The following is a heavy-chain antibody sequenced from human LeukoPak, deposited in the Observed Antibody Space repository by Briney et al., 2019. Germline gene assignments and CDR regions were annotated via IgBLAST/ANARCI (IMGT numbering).Heavy chain of an antibody. Sequence: GGALRLSCSASGFTFSSYAMHWVRQAPGKGLEYVSAISSNGGSTYYADSVKGRFTISRDNSKNTLYLQMSSLRAEDTAVYYCVKGLLGDSSGYYFGYWGQGTLVTVSS. CDR3: VKGLLGDSSGYYFGY. V-gene: IGHV3-64D*06. D-gene: IGHD3-22*01. J-gene: IGHJ4*02. CDR1: GFTFSSYA. CDR2: ISSNGGST.